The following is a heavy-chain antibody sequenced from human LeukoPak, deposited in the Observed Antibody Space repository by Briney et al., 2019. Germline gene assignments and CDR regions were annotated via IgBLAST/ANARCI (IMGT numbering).Heavy chain of an antibody. V-gene: IGHV3-48*01. D-gene: IGHD6-13*01. CDR3: ARISKYSSRYDVM. CDR2: ISRRGETI. CDR1: GFSFSTYS. J-gene: IGHJ4*02. Sequence: GGSLRLSCAVSGFSFSTYSWNWVRQTPGKGREWMSYISRRGETIFYADSVKGRFTISRDNVNSFLYLQMNSLRAEDTALYYCARISKYSSRYDVMGAQGTLVTVSS.